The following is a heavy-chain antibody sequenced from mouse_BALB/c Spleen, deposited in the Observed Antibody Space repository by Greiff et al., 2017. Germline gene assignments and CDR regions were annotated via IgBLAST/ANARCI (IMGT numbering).Heavy chain of an antibody. J-gene: IGHJ3*01. CDR3: AREGYYGSSSAWFAY. CDR2: IWAGGST. CDR1: GFSLTSYG. V-gene: IGHV2-9*02. Sequence: QVQLQQSGPGLVQPSQSLSITCTVSGFSLTSYGVHWVRQSPGKGLEWLGVIWAGGSTNYNSALMSRLSISKDNSKSQVFLKMNSLQTDDTAMYYCAREGYYGSSSAWFAYWGQGTLVTVSA. D-gene: IGHD1-1*01.